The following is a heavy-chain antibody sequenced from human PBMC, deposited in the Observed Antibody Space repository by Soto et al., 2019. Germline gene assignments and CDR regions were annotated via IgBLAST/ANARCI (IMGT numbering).Heavy chain of an antibody. Sequence: LRLSCAASGFTFSSYSMNWVRQAPGKGLEWVSSISSSSSYIYYADSVKGRFTISRDNAKNSLYLQMNSLRAEDTAVYYCAREGQLDREFDYWGQEPWSPSPQ. J-gene: IGHJ4*01. D-gene: IGHD6-6*01. CDR1: GFTFSSYS. CDR2: ISSSSSYI. V-gene: IGHV3-21*01. CDR3: AREGQLDREFDY.